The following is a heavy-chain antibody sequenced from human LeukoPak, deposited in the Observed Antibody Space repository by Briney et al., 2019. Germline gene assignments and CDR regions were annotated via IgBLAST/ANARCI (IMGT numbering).Heavy chain of an antibody. CDR3: ARRRGVSGSGYRFDP. Sequence: ASVKVSCKASGYTFTGYYMHWVRQAPGQGLEWMGWINPNSGGTNYAQKFQGRVTMTRDTSISTAYMELSRLRSEDTAVYYCARRRGVSGSGYRFDPWGQGTLVTVSS. V-gene: IGHV1-2*02. D-gene: IGHD3-22*01. CDR1: GYTFTGYY. CDR2: INPNSGGT. J-gene: IGHJ5*02.